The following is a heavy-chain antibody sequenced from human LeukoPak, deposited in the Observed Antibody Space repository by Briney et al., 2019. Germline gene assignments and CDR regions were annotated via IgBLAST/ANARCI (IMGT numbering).Heavy chain of an antibody. CDR2: IYYSGST. J-gene: IGHJ4*02. Sequence: SETLSLTCTVSGGSISSYYWSWIRQPPGKGLGWIGYIYYSGSTNYNPSLKSRVTISVDTSKNQFSLKLSSVTAADTAVYYCARYYYGSGSSRFDYWGQGTLVTVSS. CDR3: ARYYYGSGSSRFDY. CDR1: GGSISSYY. V-gene: IGHV4-59*12. D-gene: IGHD3-10*01.